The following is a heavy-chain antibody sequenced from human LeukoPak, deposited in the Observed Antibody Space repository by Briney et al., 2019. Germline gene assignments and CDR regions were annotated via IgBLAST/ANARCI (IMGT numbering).Heavy chain of an antibody. CDR3: ARGWSKDIVVVPAAIFCGMDV. V-gene: IGHV4-31*01. CDR1: GGSISSGGYF. D-gene: IGHD2-2*01. Sequence: ASETLSLTCTVSGGSISSGGYFWSWLRQHPEKGLGWFGYIYYSGSTYYNPSLKSQITISVDTSKNQFSLKLSSVTAADTAVYYCARGWSKDIVVVPAAIFCGMDVWGQGTTVTVSS. CDR2: IYYSGST. J-gene: IGHJ6*02.